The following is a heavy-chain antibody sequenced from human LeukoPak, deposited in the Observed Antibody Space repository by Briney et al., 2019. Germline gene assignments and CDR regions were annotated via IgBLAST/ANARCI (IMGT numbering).Heavy chain of an antibody. CDR2: INHSGST. V-gene: IGHV4-34*01. CDR3: AREFSGYDFDY. J-gene: IGHJ4*02. CDR1: GGSFSGYY. Sequence: SETLSLTCAVYGGSFSGYYWSWIRQPPGKGLEWIGEINHSGSTNYNPSLKSRVTISVDTSKNQFSLKLSSVTAADTAMYYCAREFSGYDFDYWGQGTLVTVSS. D-gene: IGHD5-12*01.